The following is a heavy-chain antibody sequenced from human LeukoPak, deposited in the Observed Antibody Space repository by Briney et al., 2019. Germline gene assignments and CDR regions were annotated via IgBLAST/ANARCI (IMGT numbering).Heavy chain of an antibody. CDR2: ISGSGGIT. Sequence: GGSLRLSCAASGFTFSSYAISWVRQAPGKGLEWVSAISGSGGITYYADSVKGRFTISRDNSKNTLYLQMNSLRAEDTAVYYCAGSLWFGDSGWFDPWGQGTLVTVSS. V-gene: IGHV3-23*01. J-gene: IGHJ5*02. CDR1: GFTFSSYA. CDR3: AGSLWFGDSGWFDP. D-gene: IGHD3-10*01.